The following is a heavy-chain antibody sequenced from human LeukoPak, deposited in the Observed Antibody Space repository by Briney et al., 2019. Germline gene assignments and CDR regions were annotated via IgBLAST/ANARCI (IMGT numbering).Heavy chain of an antibody. CDR3: ARDHYNKTWYKY. Sequence: PSETLSLTCSVSGDSISSSGRFYWGWLRQPPGKGLEWIGSMDYSGTTDYNPSLKSRVTLSVDTSKDQFSQKLTSVTAADTALYYCARDHYNKTWYKYWGQGTLVTVSS. V-gene: IGHV4-39*02. D-gene: IGHD1-1*01. J-gene: IGHJ4*02. CDR2: MDYSGTT. CDR1: GDSISSSGRFY.